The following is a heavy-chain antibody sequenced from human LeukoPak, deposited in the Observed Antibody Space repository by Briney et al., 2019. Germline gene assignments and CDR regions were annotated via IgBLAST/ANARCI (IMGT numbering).Heavy chain of an antibody. V-gene: IGHV1-69*02. J-gene: IGHJ6*03. Sequence: ASVKVSCKASGGTFSSYTISWVRQAPGQGPEWMGRIIPILGIANYAQKFQGRVTITADKSTSTAYMELSSLRSEDTAVYYCASLYCSSTSCYTGDYYYYYMDVWGKGTTVTVSS. D-gene: IGHD2-2*02. CDR1: GGTFSSYT. CDR3: ASLYCSSTSCYTGDYYYYYMDV. CDR2: IIPILGIA.